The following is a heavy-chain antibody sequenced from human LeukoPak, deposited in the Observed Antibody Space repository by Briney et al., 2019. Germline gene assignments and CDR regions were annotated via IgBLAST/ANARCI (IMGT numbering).Heavy chain of an antibody. CDR3: ARGGVTTGDDAFDI. D-gene: IGHD4-17*01. V-gene: IGHV4-39*01. CDR2: IYYSGST. J-gene: IGHJ3*02. Sequence: PSGTLSLTCTVSGGSISSSSYYWGWIRQPPGKGVEWIGSIYYSGSTYYNPSLKSRVTISVDTSKNQFSLKLNSVTAADRAVYYCARGGVTTGDDAFDIWGQGTMVTVSS. CDR1: GGSISSSSYY.